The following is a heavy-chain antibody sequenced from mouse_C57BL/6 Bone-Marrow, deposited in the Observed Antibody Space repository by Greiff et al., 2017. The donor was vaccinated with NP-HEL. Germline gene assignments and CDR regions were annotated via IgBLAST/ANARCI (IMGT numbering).Heavy chain of an antibody. CDR2: IDPSDSYT. CDR1: GYTFTSYW. CDR3: ARVTAQADYYYAMDY. D-gene: IGHD3-2*02. V-gene: IGHV1-69*01. J-gene: IGHJ4*01. Sequence: QVQLQQPGAELVMPGASVKLSCKASGYTFTSYWMHWVKQRPGQGLEWIGEIDPSDSYTNYNQKFKGKSTLTVDKSSSTAYMQLSSLTSEDSAVYYCARVTAQADYYYAMDYWGQGTSVTVSS.